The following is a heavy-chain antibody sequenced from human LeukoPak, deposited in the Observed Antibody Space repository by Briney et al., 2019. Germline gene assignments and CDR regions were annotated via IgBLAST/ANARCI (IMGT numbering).Heavy chain of an antibody. Sequence: SETLSLTCAVYSGSFSGYYWSWIRQPPGKGLECIGEINHSGSTNYNPSLKSRVTISVDTSKNQFSLKLSSVTAADTAVYYCARRSRNVLGYCSSTSCYWFDPWGQGTLVTVSS. V-gene: IGHV4-34*01. CDR3: ARRSRNVLGYCSSTSCYWFDP. CDR2: INHSGST. D-gene: IGHD2-2*01. J-gene: IGHJ5*02. CDR1: SGSFSGYY.